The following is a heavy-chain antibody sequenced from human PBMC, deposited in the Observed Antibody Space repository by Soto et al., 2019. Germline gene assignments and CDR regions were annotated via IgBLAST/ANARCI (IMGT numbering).Heavy chain of an antibody. CDR3: VRGGSNYAS. D-gene: IGHD4-4*01. CDR2: IKPDESEK. V-gene: IGHV3-7*01. CDR1: GFTFSDSW. J-gene: IGHJ5*02. Sequence: EVQLVESGGGLVQPGGSLRLSCTASGFTFSDSWMTWVRQAPGKGLEWVARIKPDESEKKYADSVKGRFSISRDNAKNSRYLQMDILRGEDTAVYYCVRGGSNYASWGQGTLATVSS.